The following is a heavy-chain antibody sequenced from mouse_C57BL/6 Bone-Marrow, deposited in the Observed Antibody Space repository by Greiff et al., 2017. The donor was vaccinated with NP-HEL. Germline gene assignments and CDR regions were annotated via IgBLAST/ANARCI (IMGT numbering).Heavy chain of an antibody. CDR1: GYTFTSYW. V-gene: IGHV1-53*01. CDR3: ARCPYDYDGPYDFDY. CDR2: INPSNGGT. D-gene: IGHD2-4*01. J-gene: IGHJ2*01. Sequence: VQLQQPGTELVKPGASVKLSCKASGYTFTSYWMHWVKQRPGQGLEWIGNINPSNGGTNYNEKFKSKATLTVDKSSSTAYMQLSSLTSEDSAVYYCARCPYDYDGPYDFDYWGQGTTLTVSS.